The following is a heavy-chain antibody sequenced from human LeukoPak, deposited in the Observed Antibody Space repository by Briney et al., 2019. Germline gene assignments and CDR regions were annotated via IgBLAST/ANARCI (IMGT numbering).Heavy chain of an antibody. Sequence: GGSLRLSCAASGFTFSSYSMNWVRQAPGKGLEWVSSISSSSSYIYYADSVKGRFTISRDNAKNSLYLQMNSLRAEDTAVYYCARDIPGIAAALDYWGQGTLVTVYS. CDR2: ISSSSSYI. D-gene: IGHD6-13*01. V-gene: IGHV3-21*01. CDR1: GFTFSSYS. J-gene: IGHJ4*02. CDR3: ARDIPGIAAALDY.